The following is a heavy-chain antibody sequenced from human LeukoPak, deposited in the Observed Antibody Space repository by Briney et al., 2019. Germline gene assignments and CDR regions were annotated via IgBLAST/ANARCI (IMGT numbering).Heavy chain of an antibody. CDR2: MNPNSGNT. Sequence: ASVKVSCKASGYTFTSYDINWVRQATGQGLEWMGWMNPNSGNTGYAQKFQGGVTMTRNTSISTAYMELSSLRSEDTAVYYCARKGRVVAATKYNWFDPWGQGTLVTVSS. CDR3: ARKGRVVAATKYNWFDP. J-gene: IGHJ5*02. V-gene: IGHV1-8*01. CDR1: GYTFTSYD. D-gene: IGHD2-15*01.